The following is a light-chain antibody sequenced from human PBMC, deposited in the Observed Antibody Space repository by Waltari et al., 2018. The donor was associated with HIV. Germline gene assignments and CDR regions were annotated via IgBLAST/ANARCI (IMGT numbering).Light chain of an antibody. Sequence: QSALTQPASVSGSPGQSITISCTGTSSDVGGYNYVSWYQQHPGKAPKLLFYDVSKRPSGGSNRFSGSTAGNTASLTSSGLQAEDDADYYCCSYAGSNTFNYVFGTGTKVTVL. CDR1: SSDVGGYNY. J-gene: IGLJ1*01. V-gene: IGLV2-23*02. CDR2: DVS. CDR3: CSYAGSNTFNYV.